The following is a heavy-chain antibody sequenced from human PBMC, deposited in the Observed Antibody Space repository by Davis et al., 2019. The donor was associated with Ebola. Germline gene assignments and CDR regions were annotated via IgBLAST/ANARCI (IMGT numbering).Heavy chain of an antibody. D-gene: IGHD4-23*01. V-gene: IGHV3-30*18. CDR2: ILNDGSDK. J-gene: IGHJ3*01. CDR3: AKSLGGNIREDAYDV. CDR1: GFTFKNYA. Sequence: PGGSLRLSCAASGFTFKNYAMPWVRQAPGKGLEWVAVILNDGSDKYYKESVKGRFTISRDNSKNTLYLQMNSLRAEDTAVYYCAKSLGGNIREDAYDVWGQGTMVTVSS.